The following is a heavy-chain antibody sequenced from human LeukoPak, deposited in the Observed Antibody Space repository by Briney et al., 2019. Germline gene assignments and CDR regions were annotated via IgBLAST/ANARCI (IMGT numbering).Heavy chain of an antibody. CDR2: IYYSGST. V-gene: IGHV4-59*01. CDR1: GGSISSYY. Sequence: SETLSLICTVSGGSISSYYWSWIRQPPGKGLEWIGYIYYSGSTNYNPSLKSRVTISVDTSKNQFSLKLSSVTAADTAVYYCARLGMVRGVILGDYYMDVWGKGTTVTVSS. D-gene: IGHD3-10*01. J-gene: IGHJ6*03. CDR3: ARLGMVRGVILGDYYMDV.